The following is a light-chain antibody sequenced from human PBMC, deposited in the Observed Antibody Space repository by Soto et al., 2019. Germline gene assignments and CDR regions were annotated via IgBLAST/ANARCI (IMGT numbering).Light chain of an antibody. Sequence: EIVLTQSPATLSLSPGERATLSCRASQSVSSYLAWYQQKPGQAPRLLIYDASNRATSIPARFSGSGSGTDFALTISSLEPDDFAVYYCQQRSDWPSTFGGVTKVQIK. CDR1: QSVSSY. V-gene: IGKV3-11*01. J-gene: IGKJ4*01. CDR2: DAS. CDR3: QQRSDWPST.